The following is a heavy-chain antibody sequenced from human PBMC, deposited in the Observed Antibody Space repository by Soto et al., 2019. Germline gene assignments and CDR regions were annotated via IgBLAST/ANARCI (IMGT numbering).Heavy chain of an antibody. V-gene: IGHV4-39*01. Sequence: QLQLQESGPGLVKPSETLSLTCTVSGGSISSSSYYWGWIRQPPGKGLEWIGSIYYSGSSYYNPSVKSGVTISVDTSKNQFSLKLSSVTAADTAVYYCARHLVGAVYYYYYGMDVWGQGTTVTVSS. CDR1: GGSISSSSYY. D-gene: IGHD1-26*01. CDR3: ARHLVGAVYYYYYGMDV. J-gene: IGHJ6*02. CDR2: IYYSGSS.